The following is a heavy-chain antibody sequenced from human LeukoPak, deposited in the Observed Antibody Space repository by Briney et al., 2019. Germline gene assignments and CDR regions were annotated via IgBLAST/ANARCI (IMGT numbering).Heavy chain of an antibody. D-gene: IGHD3-10*01. CDR1: GFTFSSYW. CDR2: IKQDGSEK. V-gene: IGHV3-7*01. Sequence: QPGGSLRLSCAASGFTFSSYWMSWVRQAPGKGLEWVANIKQDGSEKYYVDSVKGRFTISRDNAKNSLYLQMNSLRAEDTAVYYCARTSGSGRPPFDPWGQGTLVTVSS. CDR3: ARTSGSGRPPFDP. J-gene: IGHJ5*02.